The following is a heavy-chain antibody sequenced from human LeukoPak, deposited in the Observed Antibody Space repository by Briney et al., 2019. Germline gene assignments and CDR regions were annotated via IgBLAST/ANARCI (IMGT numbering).Heavy chain of an antibody. CDR1: GFTFSSYA. CDR2: ISYDGSNK. V-gene: IGHV3-30-3*01. J-gene: IGHJ4*02. D-gene: IGHD4-23*01. Sequence: GGSLRLSCAASGFTFSSYAMHWVRQAPGKGLEWVAVISYDGSNKYYADSVKGRFTISRDDSQNTLYLQMNSLRAEDTAVYYCAQRVNSYYFDYWGQGTLVTVSS. CDR3: AQRVNSYYFDY.